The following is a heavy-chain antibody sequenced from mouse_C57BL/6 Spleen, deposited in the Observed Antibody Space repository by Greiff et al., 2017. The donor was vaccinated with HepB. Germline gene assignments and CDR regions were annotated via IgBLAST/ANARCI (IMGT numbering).Heavy chain of an antibody. V-gene: IGHV1-69*01. CDR3: ARSLGKGPMDY. D-gene: IGHD1-3*01. CDR2: IDPSDSYT. CDR1: GYTFTSYW. Sequence: QVQLKQPGAELVMPGASVKLSCKASGYTFTSYWMHWVKQRPGQGLEWIGEIDPSDSYTNYNQKFKGKSTLTVDKSSSTAYMQLSSLTSEDSAVYYCARSLGKGPMDYWGQGTSVTVSS. J-gene: IGHJ4*01.